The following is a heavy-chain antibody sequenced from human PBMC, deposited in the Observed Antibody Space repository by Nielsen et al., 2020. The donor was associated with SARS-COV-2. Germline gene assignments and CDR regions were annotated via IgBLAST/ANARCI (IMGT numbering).Heavy chain of an antibody. CDR3: ATGAGWFDP. CDR2: RHYTGNT. J-gene: IGHJ5*02. D-gene: IGHD6-19*01. V-gene: IGHV4-31*03. Sequence: SETLSLTCTVSGGSISSGGYYWSWIRQHPGKGLEWIGLRHYTGNTYYNPSLQSRLFISVDTSKNQFSLRLSSVTAADTAVYYCATGAGWFDPWGQGTRVTVSS. CDR1: GGSISSGGYY.